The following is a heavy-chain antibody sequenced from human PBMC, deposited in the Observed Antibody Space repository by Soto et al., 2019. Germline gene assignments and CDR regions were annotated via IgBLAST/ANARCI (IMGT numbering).Heavy chain of an antibody. V-gene: IGHV4-59*01. CDR1: GGSISSYF. D-gene: IGHD1-26*01. CDR3: ARETSGSLDY. Sequence: PSETLSLTCTVSGGSISSYFWNWIRQPPGKGLEWIGYIYYSGSTNQNPSLKSRVTISVDTSKNQFSLNLSSVTAADTAVYYCARETSGSLDYWGQGTLVTVSS. J-gene: IGHJ4*02. CDR2: IYYSGST.